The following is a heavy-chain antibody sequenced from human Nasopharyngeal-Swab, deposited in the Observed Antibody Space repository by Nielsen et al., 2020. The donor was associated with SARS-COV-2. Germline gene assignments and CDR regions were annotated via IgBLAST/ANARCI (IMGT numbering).Heavy chain of an antibody. CDR1: GDSVSSHSAG. CDR2: TLYRSKWYN. CDR3: ARGRDFSFDS. Sequence: SQTLSLTYAISGDSVSSHSAGWNWIRQSPSRGLEWLGRTLYRSKWYNDYAESVKSRIAVNPDTSKNQFSLQLNSVTPEDTAVYYCARGRDFSFDSWGQGTLVTASS. J-gene: IGHJ4*02. D-gene: IGHD3-3*01. V-gene: IGHV6-1*01.